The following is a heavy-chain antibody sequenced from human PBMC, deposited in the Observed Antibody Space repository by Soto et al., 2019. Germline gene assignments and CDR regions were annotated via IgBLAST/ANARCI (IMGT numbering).Heavy chain of an antibody. V-gene: IGHV1-18*01. CDR2: ISAYNGNT. CDR1: GYTFTSYG. Sequence: QVQLVQSGAEVKKPGASVKVSCKASGYTFTSYGISWVRQAPGQGLEWMGWISAYNGNTNYAQKLQGRVTMTTDTSTSTAYMELRSLRSDDTAVYYCARGYYYDSSSYYKEGDYYYYGMDVWGQGTTVTVSS. CDR3: ARGYYYDSSSYYKEGDYYYYGMDV. D-gene: IGHD3-22*01. J-gene: IGHJ6*02.